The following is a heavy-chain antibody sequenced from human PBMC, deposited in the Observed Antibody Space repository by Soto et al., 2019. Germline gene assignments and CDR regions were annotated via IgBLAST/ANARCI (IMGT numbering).Heavy chain of an antibody. D-gene: IGHD3-3*01. V-gene: IGHV4-34*01. CDR3: ARVGRFLGWFDP. Sequence: SETLSLTCAVYGGSFSGYYWSWIRQPPGKGLEWIGEINHSGSTNYNPSLKSRVTISVDTSKNQFSLKLSSVTAADTAVYYCARVGRFLGWFDPWGQGTLVTVSS. CDR1: GGSFSGYY. J-gene: IGHJ5*02. CDR2: INHSGST.